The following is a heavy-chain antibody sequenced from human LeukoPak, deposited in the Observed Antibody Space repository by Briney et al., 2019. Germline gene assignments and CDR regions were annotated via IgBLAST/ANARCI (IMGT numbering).Heavy chain of an antibody. CDR3: ARDHELVLDY. CDR2: ISYDGSNK. V-gene: IGHV3-30*04. Sequence: PGRSLRLSCAASGFTFSSYAMHWVRQAPGKGLEWVAVISYDGSNKYYADCVKGRFTISRDNSKNTLYLQMNSLRAEDTAVYYCARDHELVLDYWGQGTLVTVSS. D-gene: IGHD6-13*01. J-gene: IGHJ4*02. CDR1: GFTFSSYA.